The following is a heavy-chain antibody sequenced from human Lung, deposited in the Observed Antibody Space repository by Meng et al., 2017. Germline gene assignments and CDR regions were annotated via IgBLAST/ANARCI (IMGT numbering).Heavy chain of an antibody. CDR2: ISNNGDT. Sequence: GESLKISCRTSGFTFSNYGMSWVRQAPGKGLEWVATISNNGDTHYADSMMGRFIISRDDSKNTLYLQVSSLRAEDTAVYYCARDCCSEIGPIDYWGQGTLVTVS. CDR1: GFTFSNYG. J-gene: IGHJ4*02. V-gene: IGHV3-23*01. D-gene: IGHD2-15*01. CDR3: ARDCCSEIGPIDY.